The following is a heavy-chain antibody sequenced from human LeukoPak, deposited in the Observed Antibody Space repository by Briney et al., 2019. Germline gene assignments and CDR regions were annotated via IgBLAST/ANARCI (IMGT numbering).Heavy chain of an antibody. CDR2: INPNSGGT. V-gene: IGHV1-2*02. CDR3: ARDTAAAGVYYYYYMDV. D-gene: IGHD6-13*01. Sequence: ASVKVSCTASGYTFTGYYMHWVRQAPGQGLEWMGSINPNSGGTNYAQKFQGRVTMTRDTSISTAYMELSRLRSDDTAVYYCARDTAAAGVYYYYYMDVWGKGTTVTVSS. J-gene: IGHJ6*03. CDR1: GYTFTGYY.